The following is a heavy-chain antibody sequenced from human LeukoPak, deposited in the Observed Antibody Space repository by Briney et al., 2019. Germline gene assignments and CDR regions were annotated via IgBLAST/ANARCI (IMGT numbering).Heavy chain of an antibody. CDR2: INTNTGNP. D-gene: IGHD4-17*01. J-gene: IGHJ3*02. V-gene: IGHV7-4-1*02. CDR1: GHTFTSYA. CDR3: ARDKVGDYDYGDYDGAFDI. Sequence: GASVKVSCKASGHTFTSYAMNWVRQAPGQGLEWMGWINTNTGNPTYAQGFTGRFVFSLDTSVSTAYLQISSLKAEDTAVYYCARDKVGDYDYGDYDGAFDIWGQGTMVTVSS.